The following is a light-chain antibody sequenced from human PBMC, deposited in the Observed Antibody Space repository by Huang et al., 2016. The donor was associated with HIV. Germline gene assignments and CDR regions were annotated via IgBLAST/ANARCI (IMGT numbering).Light chain of an antibody. J-gene: IGKJ5*01. CDR1: QSLIYSDGNTY. CDR2: KIS. CDR3: MQGTHWPPIT. Sequence: DVVLTQSPLSLPVTLGQPASISCWSSQSLIYSDGNTYLSWFQQRPGQSPRRLIYKISNRDSGGPDRCSGSGSGSDFTLKISKVEAEDVAVYYCMQGTHWPPITFGQGTRLEI. V-gene: IGKV2-30*01.